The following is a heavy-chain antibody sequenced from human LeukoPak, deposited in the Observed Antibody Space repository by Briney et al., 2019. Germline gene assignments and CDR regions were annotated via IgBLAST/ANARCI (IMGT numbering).Heavy chain of an antibody. D-gene: IGHD3-16*01. CDR1: GFTFSSYA. CDR3: ASSWGSAIDF. J-gene: IGHJ4*02. Sequence: GGSLRLSCVASGFTFSSYAMHWVRQAPGKGLEWVANINQDGSEVYYVDSVKGRFTVSTDNAKNSLYLQMTSLRAEDTAVYYCASSWGSAIDFWGQGTLVTVSS. CDR2: INQDGSEV. V-gene: IGHV3-7*01.